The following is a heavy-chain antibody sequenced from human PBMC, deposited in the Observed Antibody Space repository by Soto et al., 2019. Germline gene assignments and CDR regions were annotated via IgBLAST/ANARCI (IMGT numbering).Heavy chain of an antibody. CDR2: IYYSGST. CDR3: ARDLTTGAAFDI. CDR1: GGSISSYY. Sequence: QVQLQESGPGLVKPSETLSLTCTVSGGSISSYYWSWIRQPPGKGLEWIGYIYYSGSTNYNPSLKSRVTISVDTSKNQFSLKLSSVTAADTAVYYCARDLTTGAAFDIWRQGSMVTVSS. V-gene: IGHV4-59*01. J-gene: IGHJ3*02. D-gene: IGHD4-17*01.